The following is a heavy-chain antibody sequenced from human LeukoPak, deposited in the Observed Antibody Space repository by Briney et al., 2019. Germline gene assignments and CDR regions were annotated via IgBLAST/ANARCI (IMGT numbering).Heavy chain of an antibody. V-gene: IGHV3-23*01. Sequence: GGSLRLSCATSGFTFSSYGMHWVRQAPGKGLEWVSSISGSGVSTYYADSVKGRFTISRDNSKNTLYLQMNSLRAEDTAVYYCAKLGYCGGGNCYELYWFDPWGQGTLVTVSS. CDR1: GFTFSSYG. CDR2: ISGSGVST. CDR3: AKLGYCGGGNCYELYWFDP. D-gene: IGHD2-15*01. J-gene: IGHJ5*02.